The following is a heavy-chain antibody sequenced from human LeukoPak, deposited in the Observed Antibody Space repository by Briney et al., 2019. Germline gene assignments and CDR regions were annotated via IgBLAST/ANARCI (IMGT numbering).Heavy chain of an antibody. CDR1: GGSISSYY. CDR3: ATHNNGWYPDY. D-gene: IGHD6-19*01. Sequence: SETLSLTCTVSGGSISSYYWTWIRQPPGKGLEWSGYIFYSGSTDYNPSLKGRVTMSVDASKTQFPLNLRPVTAADTAVYYCATHNNGWYPDYWGQGTLVTVPS. CDR2: IFYSGST. V-gene: IGHV4-59*08. J-gene: IGHJ4*02.